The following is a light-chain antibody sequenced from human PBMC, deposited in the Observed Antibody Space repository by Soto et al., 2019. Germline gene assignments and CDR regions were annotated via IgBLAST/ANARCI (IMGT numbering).Light chain of an antibody. CDR1: QSILYTSSNQNY. J-gene: IGKJ1*01. Sequence: DIVMTQSPDSLAVSLGERATINCKSSQSILYTSSNQNYLAWYQQKPGQPPKLLIYWASTRESGVPDRFSGSGSATDFTLTISSLQAEDVAVYYCQQYYSTPQTFGQGTKV. V-gene: IGKV4-1*01. CDR2: WAS. CDR3: QQYYSTPQT.